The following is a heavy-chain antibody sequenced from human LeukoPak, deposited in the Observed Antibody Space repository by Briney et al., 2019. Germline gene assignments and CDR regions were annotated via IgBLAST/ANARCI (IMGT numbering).Heavy chain of an antibody. CDR2: INPNSGGT. D-gene: IGHD1-26*01. V-gene: IGHV1-2*02. CDR1: GYTFTGYY. J-gene: IGHJ4*02. CDR3: ARDRWELQTFDY. Sequence: ASVKVSCKASGYTFTGYYMHWVRQAPGQGLEWMGWINPNSGGTNYAQKFQGRVTMTRDTSISTAHMELSRLRSDDTAVYYCARDRWELQTFDYWGQGTLVTVSS.